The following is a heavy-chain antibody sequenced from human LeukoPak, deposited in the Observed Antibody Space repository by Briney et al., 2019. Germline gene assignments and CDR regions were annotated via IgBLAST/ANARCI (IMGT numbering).Heavy chain of an antibody. V-gene: IGHV4-61*02. CDR3: ARTTEGYCSSASCFGFSYSYYMDV. CDR1: GGSISSGSYY. D-gene: IGHD2-2*01. J-gene: IGHJ6*03. Sequence: SETLSLTCTVSGGSISSGSYYWSWIRQPAGKGLEWIGRIYTSGSTNYNPSLKSRVTISVDTSKNQFSLKLSSVIAADTAVYYCARTTEGYCSSASCFGFSYSYYMDVWGKGTTVTISS. CDR2: IYTSGST.